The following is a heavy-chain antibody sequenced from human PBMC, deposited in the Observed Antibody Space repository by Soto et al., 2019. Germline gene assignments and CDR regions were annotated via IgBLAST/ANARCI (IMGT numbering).Heavy chain of an antibody. Sequence: QVQLVQSGAQVKKPGASVKVSCKASGYTFTRYGISWVRQAPGQGPQWMGWISAYNGNTNYAQKLQGIVTMTTDTSPSTAYMELSSLRSADTAVYYCARFDCSGGSCYGSDYWGQGTLVTFSS. CDR1: GYTFTRYG. CDR3: ARFDCSGGSCYGSDY. V-gene: IGHV1-18*04. J-gene: IGHJ4*02. CDR2: ISAYNGNT. D-gene: IGHD2-15*01.